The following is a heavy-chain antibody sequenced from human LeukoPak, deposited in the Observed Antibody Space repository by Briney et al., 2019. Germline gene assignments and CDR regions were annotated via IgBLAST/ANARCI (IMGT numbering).Heavy chain of an antibody. J-gene: IGHJ3*02. CDR3: ARDPSLTIFGVAPRAFDI. Sequence: PGRSLRLSSAASGFTFSSYAMHWVRQAPGKGLEWVAVISYDGSNKYYADYVKGRFTISRDNSKNTLYLQMNSLRAEDTAVYYCARDPSLTIFGVAPRAFDIWGQGTMVTVSS. D-gene: IGHD3-3*01. V-gene: IGHV3-30-3*01. CDR2: ISYDGSNK. CDR1: GFTFSSYA.